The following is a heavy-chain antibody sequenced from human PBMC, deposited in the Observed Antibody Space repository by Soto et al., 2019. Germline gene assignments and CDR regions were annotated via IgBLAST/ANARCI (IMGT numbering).Heavy chain of an antibody. CDR1: GGSISSYY. CDR2: IYTSGST. J-gene: IGHJ4*02. Sequence: PSETLSLTCTVSGGSISSYYWSWIRQPAGKGLEWIGRIYTSGSTNYNPSLKSRVTMSVDTSKNQFSLKLSSVTAADTAVYYCARDRGSSWYLSSFDYWGQGXLVTVSS. CDR3: ARDRGSSWYLSSFDY. V-gene: IGHV4-4*07. D-gene: IGHD6-13*01.